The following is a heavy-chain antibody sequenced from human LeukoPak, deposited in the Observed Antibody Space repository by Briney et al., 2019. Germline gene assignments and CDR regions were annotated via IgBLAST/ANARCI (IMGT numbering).Heavy chain of an antibody. CDR1: GFTFGSSY. D-gene: IGHD5-12*01. CDR2: IYGGGNT. CDR3: ARDSVSSAYELTYYYYMDV. V-gene: IGHV3-53*01. J-gene: IGHJ6*03. Sequence: GGSLRLSCAASGFTFGSSYISWFRKAPGKGLEWVQVIYGGGNTYYADSVKGRFTISRDNSKNTLYLQMNSLRAEDTAIYYCARDSVSSAYELTYYYYMDVWGKGTTVTISS.